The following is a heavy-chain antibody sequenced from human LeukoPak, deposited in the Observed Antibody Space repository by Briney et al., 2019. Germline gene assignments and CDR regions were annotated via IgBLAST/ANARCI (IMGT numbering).Heavy chain of an antibody. CDR3: AREYYGSSGYYNDY. V-gene: IGHV4-59*01. Sequence: PSETLSLTCTVSGDSISSYHWSWLRQPPGKGLEWIGYISYSGGPNYNPSHKSRVTISVDTSKNQFSLKLTSVTAADTAVYYCAREYYGSSGYYNDYWGQGALVTVSS. CDR1: GDSISSYH. CDR2: ISYSGGP. D-gene: IGHD3-22*01. J-gene: IGHJ4*02.